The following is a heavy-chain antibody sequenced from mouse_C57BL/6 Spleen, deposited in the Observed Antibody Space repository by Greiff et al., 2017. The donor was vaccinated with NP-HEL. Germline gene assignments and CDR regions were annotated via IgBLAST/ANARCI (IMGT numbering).Heavy chain of an antibody. V-gene: IGHV1-26*01. J-gene: IGHJ1*03. Sequence: EVQLQQSGPELVKPGASVKISCKASGYTFTDYYMNWVTQSHGKSLEWIGDINPKNGGTSYNQKFKGKATLTVDKSSSTAYMELRSLTSEDSAVDYCARGGPPLRGGHWYFDVWGTGTTVTVSS. CDR1: GYTFTDYY. CDR3: ARGGPPLRGGHWYFDV. D-gene: IGHD2-12*01. CDR2: INPKNGGT.